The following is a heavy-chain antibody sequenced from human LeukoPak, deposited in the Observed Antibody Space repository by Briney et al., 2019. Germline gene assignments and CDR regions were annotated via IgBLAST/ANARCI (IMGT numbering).Heavy chain of an antibody. CDR1: GFTFSSYA. CDR3: VKEGLRIAVAGTLDY. Sequence: GGSLRLSCSASGFTFSSYAMHWVRQAPGKGLESVSAISSNGGSTYYADSVKGRFTISRDNSKNTLYLQMSSLRAEYTAVYYCVKEGLRIAVAGTLDYWGQGTLVTVSS. J-gene: IGHJ4*02. D-gene: IGHD6-19*01. V-gene: IGHV3-64D*06. CDR2: ISSNGGST.